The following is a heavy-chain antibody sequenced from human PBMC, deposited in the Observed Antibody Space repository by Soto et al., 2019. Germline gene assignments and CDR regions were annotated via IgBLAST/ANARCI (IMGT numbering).Heavy chain of an antibody. Sequence: EVQLVESGGGVVRPGGSLRLSCAASGFTVDDYGMSWVRQAPGKGLEWVSGINWNGGSTGYADSVKGRSTISRDNAKNCLYLQMNSLRAEDTVLYHCARDLWQYQTQFHDDFDIWGQGTMVTVSS. CDR2: INWNGGST. CDR3: ARDLWQYQTQFHDDFDI. V-gene: IGHV3-20*01. CDR1: GFTVDDYG. J-gene: IGHJ3*02. D-gene: IGHD2-2*01.